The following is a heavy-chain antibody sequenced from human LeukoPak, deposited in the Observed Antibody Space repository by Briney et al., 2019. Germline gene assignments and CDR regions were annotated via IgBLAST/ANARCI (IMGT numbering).Heavy chain of an antibody. Sequence: GGSLRLSCAASGFTFSSYGMHWVRQAPGKGLEWVSGINWNGGSTGYADSVKGRFTISRDNAKNSLNLQMNSLSADDTALYYCAREGVRVYVAYMDVWGKGTTVTVSS. CDR3: AREGVRVYVAYMDV. D-gene: IGHD2-8*01. V-gene: IGHV3-20*04. J-gene: IGHJ6*03. CDR2: INWNGGST. CDR1: GFTFSSYG.